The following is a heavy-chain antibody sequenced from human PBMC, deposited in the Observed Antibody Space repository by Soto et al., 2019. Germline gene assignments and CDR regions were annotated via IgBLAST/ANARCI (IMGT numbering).Heavy chain of an antibody. CDR2: INPSGGST. D-gene: IGHD3-3*01. Sequence: ASVKVSCKASGYTFTSYYMHWVRQAPGQGLEWMGIINPSGGSTSYAQKFQGRVTMTRGTSTSTVYMELSSLRSEDTAVYYFARTPYYDFWSGYPTLRWFDPWGQGTLVTVSS. V-gene: IGHV1-46*01. CDR3: ARTPYYDFWSGYPTLRWFDP. CDR1: GYTFTSYY. J-gene: IGHJ5*02.